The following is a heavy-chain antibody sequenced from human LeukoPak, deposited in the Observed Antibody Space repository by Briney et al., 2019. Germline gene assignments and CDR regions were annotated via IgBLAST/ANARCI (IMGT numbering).Heavy chain of an antibody. J-gene: IGHJ6*03. D-gene: IGHD6-13*01. V-gene: IGHV3-20*04. CDR3: ARSAGSGYYFYMDV. CDR2: IKWDGGST. CDR1: GFTFDDHG. Sequence: GGSLRLSCAASGFTFDDHGMSWVRQAPGKGLEWVSGIKWDGGSTGYADSVKGRFTISRDNAKNSLYLQMNSLRAEDTALYYCARSAGSGYYFYMDVWGKGTTVTVSS.